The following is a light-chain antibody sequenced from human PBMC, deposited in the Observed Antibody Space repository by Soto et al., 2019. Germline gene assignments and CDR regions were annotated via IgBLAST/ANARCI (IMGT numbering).Light chain of an antibody. V-gene: IGKV1-9*01. CDR1: QGISSY. Sequence: IPLTQSPSSLSASVGDRVTITCRASQGISSYLGWYQQKPGQAPKLMIYGASTLQSGVPSRFSGRGSGPYFTLTSSSLQHEDFATYYCQQLNKYPSTFGGGTKLDIK. CDR3: QQLNKYPST. CDR2: GAS. J-gene: IGKJ4*01.